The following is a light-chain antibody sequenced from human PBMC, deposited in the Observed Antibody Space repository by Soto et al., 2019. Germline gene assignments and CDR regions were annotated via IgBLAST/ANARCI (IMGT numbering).Light chain of an antibody. V-gene: IGKV1-5*03. CDR1: QTISSW. CDR2: KAS. J-gene: IGKJ5*01. Sequence: DVQMTQSLSTLSGSXXDIVXITCRASQTISSWLAWYQQKPGKAPKXXIYKASTLKSGVPSRFSGSGSGTEFTLTISSLQSEDFAVYYCQHCNNWPITFGQGTRLEIK. CDR3: QHCNNWPIT.